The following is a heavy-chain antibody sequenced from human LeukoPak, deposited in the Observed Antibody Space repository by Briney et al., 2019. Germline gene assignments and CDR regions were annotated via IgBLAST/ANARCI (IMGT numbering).Heavy chain of an antibody. CDR3: AHSPYDFGDNTGFHYFDY. Sequence: SGPTLVKPTQTLTLTCTFSGFLLTTSGVGVGWIRQPPGKALEWLIFIYWDDDKRYSPSLKSRLTITKDTSKNQVVLTMTNMDPVDTATYYCAHSPYDFGDNTGFHYFDYWGQGTLVTVSS. J-gene: IGHJ4*02. CDR1: GFLLTTSGVG. D-gene: IGHD4-23*01. V-gene: IGHV2-5*02. CDR2: IYWDDDK.